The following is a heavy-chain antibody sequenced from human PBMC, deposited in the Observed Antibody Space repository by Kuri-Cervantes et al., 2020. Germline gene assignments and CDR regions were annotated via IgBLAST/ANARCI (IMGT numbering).Heavy chain of an antibody. Sequence: GESLKISCAASGFTFSSYSMNWVRQAPGKGLEWVSYISSSSSTIYYADSVKGRFTISRDNAKNSLYLQMNSLRDEDTAVYYCARGYYDSSGYWIKGAFDIWGQGTMVTVSS. CDR2: ISSSSSTI. V-gene: IGHV3-48*02. D-gene: IGHD3-22*01. CDR3: ARGYYDSSGYWIKGAFDI. J-gene: IGHJ3*02. CDR1: GFTFSSYS.